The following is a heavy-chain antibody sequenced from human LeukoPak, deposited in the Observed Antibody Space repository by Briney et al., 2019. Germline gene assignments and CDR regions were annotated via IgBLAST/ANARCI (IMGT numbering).Heavy chain of an antibody. V-gene: IGHV1-2*06. CDR3: ARDRPISGIN. Sequence: ASVKVSCKASGYTFTGYYMHWVRQAPGQGLEWMGRINPSSGVTSYAQNFQGRVTMTRDTSISTAYMELSSLKSDDTAVYYCARDRPISGINWGQGTLVTVSS. D-gene: IGHD3-10*01. J-gene: IGHJ4*02. CDR1: GYTFTGYY. CDR2: INPSSGVT.